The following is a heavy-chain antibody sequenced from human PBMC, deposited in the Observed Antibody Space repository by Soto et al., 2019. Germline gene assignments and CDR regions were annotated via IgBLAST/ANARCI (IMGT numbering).Heavy chain of an antibody. CDR2: IYYSGST. V-gene: IGHV4-39*01. Sequence: QLQLQESGPGLVKPSETLSLTCTVSGGSISSSSYFWGWIRQPPGKGLEWIGSIYYSGSTYYNPSLKSRVTVSADTSKNQFSLKLSSVTAADTAVYYCARHPSDFWFDPWGQGTLVTVSS. CDR1: GGSISSSSYF. CDR3: ARHPSDFWFDP. D-gene: IGHD2-21*02. J-gene: IGHJ5*02.